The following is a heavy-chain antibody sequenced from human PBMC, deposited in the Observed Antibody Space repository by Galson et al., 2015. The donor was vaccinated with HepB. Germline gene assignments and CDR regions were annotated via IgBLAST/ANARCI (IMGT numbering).Heavy chain of an antibody. CDR3: AKLIVVVLAAISPSWQDY. Sequence: SLRLSCAASGFTFSSYAMSWVRQAPGKGLEWVSAISGSGGGTYYADSVKGRFSISRDNSKNTLYLQMNSLRAEDTAVYYCAKLIVVVLAAISPSWQDYWGQGTLFTVCS. V-gene: IGHV3-23*01. CDR2: ISGSGGGT. CDR1: GFTFSSYA. D-gene: IGHD2-2*02. J-gene: IGHJ4*02.